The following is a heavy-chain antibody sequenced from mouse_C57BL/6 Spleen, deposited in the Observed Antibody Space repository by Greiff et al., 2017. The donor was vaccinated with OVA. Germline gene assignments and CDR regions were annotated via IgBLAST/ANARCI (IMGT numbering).Heavy chain of an antibody. CDR2: ISSGSSTI. Sequence: EVKLMESGGGLVKPGGSLKLSCAASGFTFSDYGMHWVRQAPEKGLEWVAYISSGSSTIYYADTVKGRFTISRDNAKNTLFLQMTRLRSEDTAMYYCARPDYGSSAGFAYWGKGTLVTVSA. J-gene: IGHJ3*01. D-gene: IGHD1-1*01. CDR1: GFTFSDYG. V-gene: IGHV5-17*01. CDR3: ARPDYGSSAGFAY.